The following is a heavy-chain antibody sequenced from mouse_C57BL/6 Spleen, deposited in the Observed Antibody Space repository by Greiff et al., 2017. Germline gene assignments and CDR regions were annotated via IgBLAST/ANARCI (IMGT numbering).Heavy chain of an antibody. J-gene: IGHJ2*01. CDR3: ASLFTTVVATPLGY. CDR1: GYTFTDYY. D-gene: IGHD1-1*01. Sequence: VQLQQSGPELVKPGASVKISCKASGYTFTDYYMNWVKQSHGKSLEWIGDINPNNGGTSYNQKFKGKATLTVDKSSSTAYMQLRSLTSEDSAVYYCASLFTTVVATPLGYWGQGTTLTVSS. V-gene: IGHV1-26*01. CDR2: INPNNGGT.